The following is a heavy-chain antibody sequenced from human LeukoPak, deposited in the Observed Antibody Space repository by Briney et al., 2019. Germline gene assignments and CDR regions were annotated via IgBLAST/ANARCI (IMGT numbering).Heavy chain of an antibody. Sequence: SETLSLTCAVSGGSISSSNWWSWVRQPPGKGLEWIGEIYHSGSTNYNPSLKSRVTISVDKSKNQFSLKLSSVTAADTAVYYCARVDYGGNSGAFDIWGQGTMVTVSS. D-gene: IGHD4-23*01. CDR1: GGSISSSNW. J-gene: IGHJ3*02. V-gene: IGHV4-4*02. CDR3: ARVDYGGNSGAFDI. CDR2: IYHSGST.